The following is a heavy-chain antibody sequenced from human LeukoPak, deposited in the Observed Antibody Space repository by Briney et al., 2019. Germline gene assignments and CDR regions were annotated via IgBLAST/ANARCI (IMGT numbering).Heavy chain of an antibody. CDR1: GGSISSYY. Sequence: SETLSLTCTVSGGSISSYYWSWIRQPPGKGLEWIGYIYYSGSTNYNPPLKSRVTISVDTSKNQFSLKLSSVTAADTAVYYCARDPHSSGWSNFDYWGQGTLVTVSS. J-gene: IGHJ4*02. CDR2: IYYSGST. V-gene: IGHV4-59*01. CDR3: ARDPHSSGWSNFDY. D-gene: IGHD6-19*01.